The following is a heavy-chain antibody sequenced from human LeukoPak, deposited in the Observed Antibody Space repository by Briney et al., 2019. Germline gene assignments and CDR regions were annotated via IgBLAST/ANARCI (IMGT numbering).Heavy chain of an antibody. CDR3: AREDSWYFDY. Sequence: GGSLRLSCAASGFTFSSYAMHWVRQAPGKGLEYVAVISYDGSKKYYADSVKGRFTISRDNSKNTLYLQMNSLRLEDTAVYYCAREDSWYFDYWGQGTLVTVSS. V-gene: IGHV3-30-3*01. D-gene: IGHD2-15*01. CDR2: ISYDGSKK. J-gene: IGHJ4*02. CDR1: GFTFSSYA.